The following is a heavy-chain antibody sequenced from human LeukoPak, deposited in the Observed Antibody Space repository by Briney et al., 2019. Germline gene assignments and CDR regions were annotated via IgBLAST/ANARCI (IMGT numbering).Heavy chain of an antibody. D-gene: IGHD2/OR15-2a*01. J-gene: IGHJ4*02. Sequence: GGPLRLSCAASGFTFSSYSMNLVRQAPGKGLEWVSSISSSSSYIYYADSVKGRFTISRDNAKNSLYLQMNSLRAEDTAVYYCATGFTTKMNYWGQGTLVTVSS. V-gene: IGHV3-21*01. CDR3: ATGFTTKMNY. CDR1: GFTFSSYS. CDR2: ISSSSSYI.